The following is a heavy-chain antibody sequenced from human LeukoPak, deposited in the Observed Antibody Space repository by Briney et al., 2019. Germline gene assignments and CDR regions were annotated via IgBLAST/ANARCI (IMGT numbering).Heavy chain of an antibody. CDR2: INSGGGST. J-gene: IGHJ6*03. CDR1: RFTFSSYA. V-gene: IGHV3-23*01. D-gene: IGHD3-22*01. Sequence: GGSLRLSCAASRFTFSSYAMSWVRQAPGKGLEWVSTINSGGGSTYYADSVKGRLAISRDNSKNTLYLQMNSLRAEDPAVYYCAKSGYSLFCCMDVWGKGTTVTVSS. CDR3: AKSGYSLFCCMDV.